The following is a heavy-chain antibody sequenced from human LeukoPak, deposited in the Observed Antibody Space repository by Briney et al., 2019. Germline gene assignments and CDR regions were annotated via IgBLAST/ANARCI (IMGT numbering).Heavy chain of an antibody. V-gene: IGHV1-2*02. CDR2: INPNSGGT. CDR1: AYTFTGYY. J-gene: IGHJ4*02. Sequence: ASVKVSCKASAYTFTGYYMHWVRQAPGQGLEWMGWINPNSGGTNFAQKFQGRVTMTSDTSISTAYMDLSRLISDDTAVYYCARGGFDYWGQGTLVTVSS. D-gene: IGHD3-10*01. CDR3: ARGGFDY.